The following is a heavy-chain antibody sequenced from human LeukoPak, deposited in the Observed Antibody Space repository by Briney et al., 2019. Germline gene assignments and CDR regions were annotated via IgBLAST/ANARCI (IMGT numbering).Heavy chain of an antibody. V-gene: IGHV3-74*01. J-gene: IGHJ5*01. CDR2: VNGDGSST. CDR1: GFTFSSYW. Sequence: GGSLRLSCAASGFTFSSYWMHWVRQAPGKGLVWVSRVNGDGSSTTYADSVKGRFTISRDNVKNTLYLQMNNLRVEDTAVYYCAKSIAVAGAMRDNWFDPWGQGTTVTVSS. D-gene: IGHD6-19*01. CDR3: AKSIAVAGAMRDNWFDP.